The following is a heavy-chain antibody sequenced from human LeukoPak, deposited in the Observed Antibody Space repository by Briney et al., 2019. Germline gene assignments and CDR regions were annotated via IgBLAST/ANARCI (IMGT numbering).Heavy chain of an antibody. D-gene: IGHD3-22*01. J-gene: IGHJ4*02. CDR3: ATGSGMSYYYDTSGYSFDY. CDR1: GGTFSSYA. Sequence: SVKVSCKASGGTFSSYAISWVRQAPGQGLEWMGGIIPIFGTANYAQKFQGRVTITTDESTSTAYMELSSLRSEDTAVYYCATGSGMSYYYDTSGYSFDYWGQGTLVTVSS. V-gene: IGHV1-69*05. CDR2: IIPIFGTA.